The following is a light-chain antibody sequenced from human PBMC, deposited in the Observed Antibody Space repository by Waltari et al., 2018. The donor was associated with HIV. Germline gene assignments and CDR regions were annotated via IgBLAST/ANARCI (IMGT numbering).Light chain of an antibody. V-gene: IGKV1-33*01. Sequence: DIRMTQSPSSLSASVGDRVTITCQASQDIRNYLNWSQQKPGKAPKLLIYDSSNLETGVPSRFSGSGSGTDFTFTISSLQPEDIATYYCQQYDNLPRVSFGPGTKVNIK. CDR3: QQYDNLPRVS. J-gene: IGKJ3*01. CDR1: QDIRNY. CDR2: DSS.